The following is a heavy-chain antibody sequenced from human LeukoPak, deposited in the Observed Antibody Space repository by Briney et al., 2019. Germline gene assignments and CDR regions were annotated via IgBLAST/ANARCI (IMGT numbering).Heavy chain of an antibody. J-gene: IGHJ3*02. V-gene: IGHV4-30-2*01. CDR1: GGSISSGGYS. CDR2: IYHSGST. Sequence: SETLSLTCAVPGGSISSGGYSWSWIRQPPGKGLEWIGYIYHSGSTYYNPSLKSRVTISVDRSKNQFSLKLSSVTAADTAVYYCARGNYDSSGNAFDIWGQGTMVTVSS. D-gene: IGHD3-22*01. CDR3: ARGNYDSSGNAFDI.